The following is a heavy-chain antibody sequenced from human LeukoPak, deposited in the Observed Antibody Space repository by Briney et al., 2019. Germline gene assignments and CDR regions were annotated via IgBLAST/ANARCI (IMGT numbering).Heavy chain of an antibody. J-gene: IGHJ6*02. CDR1: GFTFSSYS. Sequence: KTGGSLRLSCAASGFTFSSYSMNWVRQAPGKGLEWVSYISSSSSTIYYADSVKGRFTISRDNAKKSLYLQMNSLRAEDTAVYYCAREWESWYSSSFYYYYGMDVWGQGTTVTVSS. D-gene: IGHD6-13*01. CDR3: AREWESWYSSSFYYYYGMDV. V-gene: IGHV3-48*01. CDR2: ISSSSSTI.